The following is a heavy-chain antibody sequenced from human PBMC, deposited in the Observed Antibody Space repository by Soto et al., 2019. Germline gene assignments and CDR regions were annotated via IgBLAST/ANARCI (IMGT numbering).Heavy chain of an antibody. D-gene: IGHD3-10*01. CDR2: IYHSGST. J-gene: IGHJ5*02. V-gene: IGHV4-4*02. CDR1: GGSISSSNW. CDR3: ARLYMVRGVMDWFDP. Sequence: QVQLQESGPGLVKPSGTLSLTCAVSGGSISSSNWWSWVRQPPGKGLEWIGEIYHSGSTNYNPSLQTRVTISVDKSKNQFSLKLSAVTAADTAVYYCARLYMVRGVMDWFDPWGQGTLVTVSS.